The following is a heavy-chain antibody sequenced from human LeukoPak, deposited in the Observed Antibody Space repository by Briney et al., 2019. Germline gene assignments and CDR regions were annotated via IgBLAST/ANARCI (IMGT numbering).Heavy chain of an antibody. D-gene: IGHD2-15*01. J-gene: IGHJ4*02. CDR1: GGSISSYH. Sequence: PSETLSLTCTVSGGSISSYHWSWIRQPPGKGLEWIGYIYYSGSTNYNPSLKSRVTISVDTSKNQFSLKLRSVTAADTAVYYCARSQRGYCSGGSCSADYWGQGTLVIVSS. V-gene: IGHV4-59*01. CDR2: IYYSGST. CDR3: ARSQRGYCSGGSCSADY.